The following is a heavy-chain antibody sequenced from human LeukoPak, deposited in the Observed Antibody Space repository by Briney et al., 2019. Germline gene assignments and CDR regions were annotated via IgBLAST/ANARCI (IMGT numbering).Heavy chain of an antibody. CDR1: GYTFTGYY. CDR3: ARVTVAGTWILNNWFDP. CDR2: ISAYNGNT. V-gene: IGHV1-18*04. J-gene: IGHJ5*02. Sequence: ASVKVSCKASGYTFTGYYMHWVRQAPGQGLEWMGWISAYNGNTNYAQKLQGRVTMTTDTSTSTAYMELRSLRSDDTAVYYCARVTVAGTWILNNWFDPWGQGTLVTVSS. D-gene: IGHD6-19*01.